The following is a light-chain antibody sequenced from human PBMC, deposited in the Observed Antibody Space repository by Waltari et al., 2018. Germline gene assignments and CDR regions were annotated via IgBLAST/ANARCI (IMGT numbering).Light chain of an antibody. J-gene: IGLJ1*01. CDR1: SSNFAHLA. Sequence: QSLLTQPPSVSGAPGQRVTISCTGRSSNFAHLAVHCYHQLPGQAPKLLIFASNNRPSGVPDRFSGSKSGTSASLAITGLQPEDEGDYYCQSYDNRLSYVFGSGTKVTVL. CDR2: ASN. V-gene: IGLV1-40*01. CDR3: QSYDNRLSYV.